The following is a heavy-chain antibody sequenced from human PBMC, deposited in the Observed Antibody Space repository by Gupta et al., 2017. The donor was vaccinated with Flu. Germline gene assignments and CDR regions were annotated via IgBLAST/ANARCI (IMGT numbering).Heavy chain of an antibody. D-gene: IGHD2-2*01. Sequence: GKGLEWVGRINSKSEGEAIDYAAPVKGRFTISKDASMGTLYLRMDSLKTEDTAVYYCTTPRYCTSTGCGSIDYWGQGTLVTVSS. CDR2: INSKSEGEAI. CDR3: TTPRYCTSTGCGSIDY. V-gene: IGHV3-15*01. J-gene: IGHJ4*02.